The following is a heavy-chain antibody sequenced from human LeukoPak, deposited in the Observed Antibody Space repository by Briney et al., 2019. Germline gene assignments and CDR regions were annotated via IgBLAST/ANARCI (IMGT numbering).Heavy chain of an antibody. Sequence: PSETLSLTCTVSGGSISTYYWNWIRQPPGKGLECIGYIYYSGSTNYNPSLKSRVTISRDTSKIHFSLELSSATAADTAVYFCARGRVSSSTWYSTYYYYFYMDVWGKGTTVTVSS. V-gene: IGHV4-59*01. CDR1: GGSISTYY. D-gene: IGHD6-13*01. CDR2: IYYSGST. J-gene: IGHJ6*03. CDR3: ARGRVSSSTWYSTYYYYFYMDV.